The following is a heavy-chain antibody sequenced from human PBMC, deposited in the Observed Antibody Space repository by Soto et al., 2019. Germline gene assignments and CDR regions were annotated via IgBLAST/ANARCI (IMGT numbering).Heavy chain of an antibody. CDR3: AREGGIVGATAADY. Sequence: SETLSLTCVVSGGSITSTNLWIWVRTPPGKGLEWIGEIYHSGSTNYNPSLKSRVTISVDKSKNQFSLKLSSVTAADTAVYYCAREGGIVGATAADYWGQGTLVTVSS. CDR1: GGSITSTNL. J-gene: IGHJ4*02. CDR2: IYHSGST. D-gene: IGHD1-26*01. V-gene: IGHV4-4*02.